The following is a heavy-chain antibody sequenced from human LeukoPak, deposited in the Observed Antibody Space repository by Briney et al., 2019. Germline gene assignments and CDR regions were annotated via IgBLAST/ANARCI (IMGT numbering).Heavy chain of an antibody. CDR1: GFTFSSYS. J-gene: IGHJ4*02. CDR2: ISSSSSYI. V-gene: IGHV3-21*01. Sequence: GGSLRLSCAASGFTFSSYSMNWVRQAPGKGLEWVSSISSSSSYIYYADSVKGRFTISRDNAKNSLYLQMNSLRAEDTAVYYCARDLYGDYDVCFDYCGQGTLVTVSS. CDR3: ARDLYGDYDVCFDY. D-gene: IGHD4-17*01.